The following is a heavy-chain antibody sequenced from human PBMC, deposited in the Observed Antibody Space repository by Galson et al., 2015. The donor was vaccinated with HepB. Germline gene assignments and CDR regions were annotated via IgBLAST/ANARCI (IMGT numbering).Heavy chain of an antibody. CDR2: ISNDGSKS. CDR1: GFNFSTYA. J-gene: IGHJ4*02. V-gene: IGHV3-30-3*01. D-gene: IGHD1-26*01. CDR3: APQSLANS. Sequence: SLRLSCAASGFNFSTYAMHWVRQAPGRGLEWVAIISNDGSKSYYLDSVQGRFTISRDNSKNTVFLQMSSLGIDDTALYYCAPQSLANSWGQGTLVTVSS.